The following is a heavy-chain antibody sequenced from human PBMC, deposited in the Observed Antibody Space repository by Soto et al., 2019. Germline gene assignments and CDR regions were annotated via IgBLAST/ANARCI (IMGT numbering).Heavy chain of an antibody. V-gene: IGHV1-18*01. CDR3: ARVNLEDSATMIARKGADY. D-gene: IGHD3-22*01. CDR1: GYTFTSYG. CDR2: ISAYNGNT. Sequence: QVQLVQSGAEVKKPGASVKVSCKASGYTFTSYGISWVRQAPGQGLEWMGWISAYNGNTNYAQKLQGRVTMTPQTSSSTAYMELRSLRSDDTAVYYCARVNLEDSATMIARKGADYWGQGTLVTVSS. J-gene: IGHJ4*02.